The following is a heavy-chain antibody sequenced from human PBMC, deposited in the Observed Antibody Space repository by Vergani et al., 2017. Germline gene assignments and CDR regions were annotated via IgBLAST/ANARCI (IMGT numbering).Heavy chain of an antibody. J-gene: IGHJ4*02. Sequence: QLHLQESGPGLVKPSETLSLTCTVSGGSITSSSYYWGWIRQPPGKGLEWIGNIYHSGGAYYNPSLKGRVTIYVDTSKNQFSLEVTSVTAADTAIYFCARTESFILRYFHGALWGQGTLVTVSS. CDR1: GGSITSSSYY. CDR2: IYHSGGA. V-gene: IGHV4-39*01. CDR3: ARTESFILRYFHGAL. D-gene: IGHD3-9*01.